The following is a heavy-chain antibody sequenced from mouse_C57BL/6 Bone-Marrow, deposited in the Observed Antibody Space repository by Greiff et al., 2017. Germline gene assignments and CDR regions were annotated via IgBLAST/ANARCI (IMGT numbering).Heavy chain of an antibody. CDR2: IDPNSGGT. CDR3: ANGTYFYWYFAV. J-gene: IGHJ1*03. V-gene: IGHV1-72*01. CDR1: GYTFTSYC. D-gene: IGHD2-1*01. Sequence: VQLQQSGPELVKPGASVKLSCTASGYTFTSYCMHWVKQRPGRSLEWIGRIDPNSGGTKYNEKFKSKATLTVDKPSSTAYMQLNSLTSEDSAVYYCANGTYFYWYFAVWGKGTTVTVSS.